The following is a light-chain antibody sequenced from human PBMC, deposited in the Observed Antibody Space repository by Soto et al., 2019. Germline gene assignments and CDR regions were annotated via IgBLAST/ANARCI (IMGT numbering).Light chain of an antibody. CDR2: LNSDGSH. V-gene: IGLV4-69*01. CDR3: QTWGTGIHWV. J-gene: IGLJ3*02. CDR1: SGHSSYA. Sequence: QSVLTQSPSASASLGASVKLTCTLSSGHSSYAIAWHQQQPEKGPRYLMKLNSDGSHSKGDVIPDRFSGSSSGAERYLTISSLQSEDDADYYCQTWGTGIHWVFGGGTKLTVL.